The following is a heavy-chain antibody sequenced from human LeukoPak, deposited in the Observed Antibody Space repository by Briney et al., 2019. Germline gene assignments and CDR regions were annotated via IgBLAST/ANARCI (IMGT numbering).Heavy chain of an antibody. D-gene: IGHD3-3*01. J-gene: IGHJ4*02. Sequence: SETLSLTYTVSGGSISSSSYYWGWIRQPPGKGLEWIGSIYYSGSTYYNPSLKSRVTISVDTSKNQFSLKLSSVTAADTAVYYCARDSIFGVVKYFDYWGQGTLVTVSS. CDR3: ARDSIFGVVKYFDY. CDR1: GGSISSSSYY. CDR2: IYYSGST. V-gene: IGHV4-39*07.